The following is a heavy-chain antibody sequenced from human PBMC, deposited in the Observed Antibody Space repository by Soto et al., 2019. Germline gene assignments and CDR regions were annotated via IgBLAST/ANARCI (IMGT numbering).Heavy chain of an antibody. CDR3: ARAPRGGCPDY. J-gene: IGHJ4*02. V-gene: IGHV4-59*01. Sequence: WTWIRQPPGKGPEWIGCVYYSGTTNYNPSLKSRVAISVNTSKNQFSLKLSSVTAADTAVYYCARAPRGGCPDYWGQGSLVTVSS. D-gene: IGHD6-19*01. CDR2: VYYSGTT.